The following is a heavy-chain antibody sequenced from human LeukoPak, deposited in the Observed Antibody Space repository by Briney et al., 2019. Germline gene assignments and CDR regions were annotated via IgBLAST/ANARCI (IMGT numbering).Heavy chain of an antibody. D-gene: IGHD3-10*01. CDR1: GGTFSSYA. CDR2: IIPILGIA. CDR3: AKEVLLWFGEFHPD. Sequence: SVKVSCKASGGTFSSYAISWVRQAPGQGLEWMGRIIPILGIANYAQKFQGRVTITADKSTSTAYMELSSLRSEDTAVYYCAKEVLLWFGEFHPDWGQGTLVTVSS. J-gene: IGHJ4*02. V-gene: IGHV1-69*04.